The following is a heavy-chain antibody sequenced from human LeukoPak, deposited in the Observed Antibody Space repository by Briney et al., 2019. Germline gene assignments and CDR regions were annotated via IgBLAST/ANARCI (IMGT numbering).Heavy chain of an antibody. Sequence: GGSLRLSCAASGFTFSSHSLMWVRQAPGKGLEWVSSISPDSGYIYYADSVKGRFTISRYNAENSLFLQMNSLGAEDTAVYYCAPFSAVTHYYFDYGGQGTLVTASS. V-gene: IGHV3-21*01. CDR2: ISPDSGYI. D-gene: IGHD6-13*01. CDR1: GFTFSSHS. CDR3: APFSAVTHYYFDY. J-gene: IGHJ4*02.